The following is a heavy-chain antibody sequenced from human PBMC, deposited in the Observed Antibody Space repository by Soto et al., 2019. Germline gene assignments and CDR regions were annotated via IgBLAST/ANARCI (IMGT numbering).Heavy chain of an antibody. CDR3: ARVPGDGFYLFDP. CDR2: IYYSGST. J-gene: IGHJ5*02. Sequence: SETLSLTCTVSGGSISSDGYYWSWIRQHPGKGLEWIGYIYYSGSTYYNPSLKSRVTISVDTSKNQFSLKLSSVTAADTAVYYCARVPGDGFYLFDPWGQGTLVTVSS. D-gene: IGHD2-2*01. CDR1: GGSISSDGYY. V-gene: IGHV4-31*03.